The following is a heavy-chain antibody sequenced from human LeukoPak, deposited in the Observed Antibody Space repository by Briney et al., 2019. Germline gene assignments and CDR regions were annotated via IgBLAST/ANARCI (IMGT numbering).Heavy chain of an antibody. J-gene: IGHJ3*02. D-gene: IGHD1-1*01. CDR2: ISAYNGKT. Sequence: ASVKVSCKASGGTFISYAISWVGQAPGQGLEWMGWISAYNGKTNYAQKLQGRVTITTDTSTSTAYMELRSLRSDDTAVYYCARDNWNPPDAFDIWGQGTMVTVSS. CDR3: ARDNWNPPDAFDI. CDR1: GGTFISYA. V-gene: IGHV1-18*01.